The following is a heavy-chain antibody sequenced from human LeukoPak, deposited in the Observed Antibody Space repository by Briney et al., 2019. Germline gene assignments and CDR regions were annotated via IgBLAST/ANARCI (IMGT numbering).Heavy chain of an antibody. CDR1: GLTFSSYW. V-gene: IGHV3-7*01. Sequence: GGSLRLSCAASGLTFSSYWMSSVRQAPGKGLEWVANIKQDGSEKYYVDSVKGRFTISRDNAKNSLYLQMNSLRAEDTAVYYCAREGSLSTFDYWGQGTLVTVSS. CDR2: IKQDGSEK. D-gene: IGHD2-15*01. CDR3: AREGSLSTFDY. J-gene: IGHJ4*02.